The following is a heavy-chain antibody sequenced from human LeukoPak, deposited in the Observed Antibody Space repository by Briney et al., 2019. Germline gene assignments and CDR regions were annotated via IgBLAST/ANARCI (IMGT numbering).Heavy chain of an antibody. CDR2: ISGSGDTT. V-gene: IGHV3-23*01. Sequence: GGSLRLSRAASGFTFSDYAMTWVRQAPGKGPEWVSGISGSGDTTYYTDSVKGRFTISRDNSKNTVDLQMNTLRAEDTAVYYCAKRDNNDYYTGLHVFDIWGQGTLVTVSS. CDR3: AKRDNNDYYTGLHVFDI. CDR1: GFTFSDYA. J-gene: IGHJ3*02. D-gene: IGHD3-22*01.